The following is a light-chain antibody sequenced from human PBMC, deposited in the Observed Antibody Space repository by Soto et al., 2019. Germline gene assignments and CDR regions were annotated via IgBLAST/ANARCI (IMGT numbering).Light chain of an antibody. CDR2: DAS. CDR3: QQYSSSPYT. V-gene: IGKV3-11*01. J-gene: IGKJ2*01. CDR1: QSVSSH. Sequence: EIVLTQSPATLSLSPGERATLSCRASQSVSSHLAWYQQKPGQAPRLLLYDASYRATAIPARFSGSGSGTDFTLTISSLEPEDFAVYYWQQYSSSPYTFGQGTKVEIK.